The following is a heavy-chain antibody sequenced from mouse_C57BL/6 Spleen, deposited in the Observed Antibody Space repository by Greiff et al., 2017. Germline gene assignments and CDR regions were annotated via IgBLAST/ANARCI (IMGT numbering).Heavy chain of an antibody. J-gene: IGHJ4*01. D-gene: IGHD1-2*01. CDR1: GYSFTGYY. Sequence: VQLKESGPELVKPGASVKISCKASGYSFTGYYMNWVKQSPEKSLEWIGEINPSTGGTTYNQKFKAKATLTVDKSSSTAYMQLKSLTSEDSAVYYCARRDLLRPDYAMDYWGQGTSVTVSS. CDR3: ARRDLLRPDYAMDY. V-gene: IGHV1-42*01. CDR2: INPSTGGT.